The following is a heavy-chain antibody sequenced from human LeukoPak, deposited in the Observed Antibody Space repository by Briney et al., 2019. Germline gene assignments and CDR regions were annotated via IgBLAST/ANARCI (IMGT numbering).Heavy chain of an antibody. CDR1: GGSISSYY. Sequence: SETLSLTCTVSGGSISSYYWSWIRQPPGKGLEWIGYIYYSGSTNYNPSLKSRVTISVDTSKNQFSLKLSSVTATDTAVYYCARQEIYDLDFRGQGTLVTVSS. J-gene: IGHJ4*02. V-gene: IGHV4-59*08. D-gene: IGHD3-3*01. CDR3: ARQEIYDLDF. CDR2: IYYSGST.